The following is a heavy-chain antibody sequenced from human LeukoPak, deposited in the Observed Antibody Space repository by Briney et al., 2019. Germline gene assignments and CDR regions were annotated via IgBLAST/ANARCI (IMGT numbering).Heavy chain of an antibody. Sequence: QPGRSLRLSCAASGFTFSSYAMHWVRQAPGKGLEWVAVISYDGSNKYYADSVKGRFTISRDNSKNTLYLQMNSLRAEDTAVYYCAREGYSYGVYYYYYMDVWGKGTTVTISS. D-gene: IGHD5-18*01. CDR2: ISYDGSNK. V-gene: IGHV3-30*04. CDR1: GFTFSSYA. J-gene: IGHJ6*03. CDR3: AREGYSYGVYYYYYMDV.